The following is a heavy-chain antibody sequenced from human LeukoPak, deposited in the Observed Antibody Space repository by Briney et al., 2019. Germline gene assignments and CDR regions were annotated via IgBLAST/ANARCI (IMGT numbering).Heavy chain of an antibody. Sequence: ASVKVSCKASGGTFSSYAISWVRQAPGQGLEWMGGIIPIFGTANYAQKFQGRVTINADESTSTAYMELSSLRSEDTAVYYCAKGLVLYYYYYMDVWGKGTTVTVSS. CDR3: AKGLVLYYYYYMDV. J-gene: IGHJ6*03. V-gene: IGHV1-69*13. CDR2: IIPIFGTA. CDR1: GGTFSSYA. D-gene: IGHD4/OR15-4a*01.